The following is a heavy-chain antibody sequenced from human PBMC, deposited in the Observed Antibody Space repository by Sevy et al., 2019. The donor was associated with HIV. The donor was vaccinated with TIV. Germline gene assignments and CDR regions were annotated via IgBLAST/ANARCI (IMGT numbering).Heavy chain of an antibody. CDR1: GFTFSSYA. V-gene: IGHV3-23*01. CDR2: ISGSGVST. D-gene: IGHD3-22*01. Sequence: GGSLRLSCAVSGFTFSSYAMKWVRQSPGMGLEWVSGISGSGVSTYYADSVKGRFTISRDNSRNTLYLQINSLRAEDTALYYCAKDLAYDNTYLDFWGQGTLFTVSS. CDR3: AKDLAYDNTYLDF. J-gene: IGHJ4*02.